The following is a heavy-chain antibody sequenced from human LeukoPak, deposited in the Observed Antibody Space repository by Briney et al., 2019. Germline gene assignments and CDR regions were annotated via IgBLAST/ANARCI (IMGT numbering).Heavy chain of an antibody. CDR2: ISGGGLT. D-gene: IGHD3-10*01. CDR1: GFTVGTNY. V-gene: IGHV3-53*01. Sequence: GGSLRLSCAASGFTVGTNYVTWVRQAPGKGLEWVSFISGGGLTYFADSVKGRFTISRDYSKNTVYLQLNSLRADDTATYFCARGFGGDLLGYYFDSWGQGTLVTVSS. CDR3: ARGFGGDLLGYYFDS. J-gene: IGHJ4*02.